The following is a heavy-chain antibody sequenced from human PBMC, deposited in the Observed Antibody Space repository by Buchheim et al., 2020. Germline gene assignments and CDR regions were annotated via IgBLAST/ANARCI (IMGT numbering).Heavy chain of an antibody. CDR3: ARNFDPSRYGENLFDY. CDR2: IFYSGST. D-gene: IGHD3-9*01. CDR1: GGSVSSSSYH. V-gene: IGHV4-39*07. J-gene: IGHJ4*02. Sequence: QLQLQESGPGLVKPSETLSLTCTVSGGSVSSSSYHWGWIRQPPGKGLEWIGSIFYSGSTYYNPSLKNRVTISVDTSKNQFSLKLSSVTAADTAVYYGARNFDPSRYGENLFDYWGQGT.